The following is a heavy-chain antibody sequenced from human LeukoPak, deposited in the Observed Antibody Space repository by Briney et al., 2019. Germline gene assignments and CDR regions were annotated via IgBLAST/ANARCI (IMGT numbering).Heavy chain of an antibody. CDR1: GYSFTTFW. Sequence: GESLKISCKGSGYSFTTFWIAWMRQMPGKGLELMGIIYPGDSETIYNPSFQGQVSISADRSVSTAYLQWSSLKASDTAMYYCARQDCSGGSCRFDYWGQGTLVTVSS. CDR3: ARQDCSGGSCRFDY. J-gene: IGHJ4*02. D-gene: IGHD2-15*01. V-gene: IGHV5-51*01. CDR2: IYPGDSET.